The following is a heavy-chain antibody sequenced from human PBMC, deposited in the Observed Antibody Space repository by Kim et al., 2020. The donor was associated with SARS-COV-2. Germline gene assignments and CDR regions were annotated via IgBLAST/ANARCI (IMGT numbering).Heavy chain of an antibody. CDR1: GFTFSSYA. V-gene: IGHV3-23*01. D-gene: IGHD3-10*01. CDR3: AKDQSTMVRGVPSHYYGMDV. J-gene: IGHJ6*02. CDR2: ISGSGGST. Sequence: GGSLRLSCAASGFTFSSYAMSWVRQAPGKGLEWVSAISGSGGSTYYADSVKGRFTISRDNSKNTLYLQMNSLRAEDTAVYYCAKDQSTMVRGVPSHYYGMDVWGQGTTVTVSS.